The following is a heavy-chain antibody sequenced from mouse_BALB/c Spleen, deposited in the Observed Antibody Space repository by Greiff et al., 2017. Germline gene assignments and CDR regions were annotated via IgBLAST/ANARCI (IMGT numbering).Heavy chain of an antibody. CDR3: ARDRYDRGYAMDY. D-gene: IGHD2-14*01. V-gene: IGHV5-6-5*01. Sequence: EVQLVESGGGLVKPGGSLKLSCAASGFTFSSYAMSWVRQTPEKRLEWVASISSGGSTYYPDSVKGRFTISRDNARNILYLQMSSLRSEDTAMYYCARDRYDRGYAMDYWGQGTSVTVSS. CDR2: ISSGGST. J-gene: IGHJ4*01. CDR1: GFTFSSYA.